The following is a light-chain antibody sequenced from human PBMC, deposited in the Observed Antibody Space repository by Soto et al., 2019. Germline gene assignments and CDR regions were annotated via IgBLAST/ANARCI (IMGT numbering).Light chain of an antibody. CDR1: SSNIGAGYD. V-gene: IGLV1-40*01. CDR3: QSSDSSLSGAV. CDR2: GNS. J-gene: IGLJ7*01. Sequence: QSVLTQPPSVSGAPGQRVTSSCTGSSSNIGAGYDVHWYQQLPGTAPKLLIYGNSNRPSGVPDRFSGSKSGTSASLAITGLQAEDEADYYCQSSDSSLSGAVFGGGTQLTVL.